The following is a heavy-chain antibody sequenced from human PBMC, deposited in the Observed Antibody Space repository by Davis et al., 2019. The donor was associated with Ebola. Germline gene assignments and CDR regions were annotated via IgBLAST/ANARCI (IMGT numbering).Heavy chain of an antibody. CDR3: AKDIRVFYYDSSGYEAKNGGFDY. D-gene: IGHD3-22*01. Sequence: GESLKISCAASGFTFSSYWMSWVRQAPGKGLEWVANIKQDGSEKYYVDSVKGRFTISRDNAKNSLYLQMNSLRAEDTALYYCAKDIRVFYYDSSGYEAKNGGFDYWGQGTLVTVSS. J-gene: IGHJ4*02. CDR1: GFTFSSYW. CDR2: IKQDGSEK. V-gene: IGHV3-7*03.